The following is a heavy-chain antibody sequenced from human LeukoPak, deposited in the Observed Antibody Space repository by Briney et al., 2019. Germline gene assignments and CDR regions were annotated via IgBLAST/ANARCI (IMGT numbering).Heavy chain of an antibody. V-gene: IGHV3-7*01. CDR1: GFTFSRYW. CDR2: IKQDGSEK. D-gene: IGHD6-19*01. CDR3: AGGAGWTSDI. J-gene: IGHJ3*02. Sequence: PGGSLRLSCAASGFTFSRYWMNWVRQAPGKGLEWLANIKQDGSEKYYVDSVKGRFTISRDNAQNLVYLQLNSLRADDTAVYYCAGGAGWTSDIWGQGTQVIVSS.